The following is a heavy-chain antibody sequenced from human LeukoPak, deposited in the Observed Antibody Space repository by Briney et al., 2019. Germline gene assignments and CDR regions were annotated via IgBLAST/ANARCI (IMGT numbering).Heavy chain of an antibody. CDR3: ARDRSRDGYNRFDY. Sequence: PSETLSLTCAVYGGSFSGYYWSWIRQPPGKGLEWIGEINHSGSTNYNPSLKSRVTISVDTSKNQFSLKLSSVTAADTAVYYCARDRSRDGYNRFDYWGQGTLVTVSS. D-gene: IGHD5-24*01. J-gene: IGHJ4*02. CDR1: GGSFSGYY. V-gene: IGHV4-34*01. CDR2: INHSGST.